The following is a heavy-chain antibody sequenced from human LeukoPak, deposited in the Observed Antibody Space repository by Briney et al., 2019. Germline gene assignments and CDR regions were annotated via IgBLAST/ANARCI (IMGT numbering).Heavy chain of an antibody. CDR1: GYTFTSYG. J-gene: IGHJ5*02. CDR2: ISAYNGNT. Sequence: GASVKVSCKASGYTFTSYGISWVRQAPGQGLEWMGWISAYNGNTNYAQKLQGRVTMTTDTSTSTAYMELRSLRSEDTAVYYCARDRINGRSYGQNWFDPWGQGTLVTVSS. CDR3: ARDRINGRSYGQNWFDP. V-gene: IGHV1-18*01. D-gene: IGHD5-18*01.